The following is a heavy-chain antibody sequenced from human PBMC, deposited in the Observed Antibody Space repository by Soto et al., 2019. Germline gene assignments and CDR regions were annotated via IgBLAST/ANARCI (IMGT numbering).Heavy chain of an antibody. V-gene: IGHV4-31*03. CDR2: IYYSGST. Sequence: PSETLSLSCTVSGGSISSGGYYWRWIRQHPGKGLEWIGYIYYSGSTYYNPSLKSRVTISVDTSKNQFSLKLSSVTAADTALYYCASTAEVVPAAIWFDPWGQGTLVTVSS. CDR1: GGSISSGGYY. CDR3: ASTAEVVPAAIWFDP. J-gene: IGHJ5*02. D-gene: IGHD2-2*01.